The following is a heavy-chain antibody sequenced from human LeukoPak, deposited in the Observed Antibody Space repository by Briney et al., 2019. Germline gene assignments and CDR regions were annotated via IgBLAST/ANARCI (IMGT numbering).Heavy chain of an antibody. CDR3: VMGLGGYCSSTSCYELDY. CDR2: IYCCGST. D-gene: IGHD2-2*03. CDR1: GGSISSYY. Sequence: SETLSLTCTVSGGSISSYYWSWIRQPPGKGLEWVGYIYCCGSTNYNPSLKSPVTISVDTSKNQFSLKLSSVTAADTGVYYCVMGLGGYCSSTSCYELDYWGQGTLVTVSS. J-gene: IGHJ4*02. V-gene: IGHV4-59*12.